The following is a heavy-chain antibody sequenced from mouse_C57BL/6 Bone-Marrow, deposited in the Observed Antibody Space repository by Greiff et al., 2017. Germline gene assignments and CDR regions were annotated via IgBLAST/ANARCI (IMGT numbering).Heavy chain of an antibody. CDR1: GYTFTSYW. CDR3: ARKGWLPYAMDY. Sequence: VKLQQPGAELVRPGSSVKLSCKASGYTFTSYWMDLVKQRPGQGLEWIGNIYPSDSETHYNQKFKDKATLTVDKSSSTAYMQLSSLTSEDSAVYYCARKGWLPYAMDYWGQGTSVTVSS. J-gene: IGHJ4*01. V-gene: IGHV1-61*01. D-gene: IGHD2-3*01. CDR2: IYPSDSET.